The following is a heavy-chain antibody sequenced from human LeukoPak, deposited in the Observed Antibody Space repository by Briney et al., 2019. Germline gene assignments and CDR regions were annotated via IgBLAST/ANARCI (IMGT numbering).Heavy chain of an antibody. V-gene: IGHV3-23*01. J-gene: IGHJ3*02. D-gene: IGHD6-13*01. CDR3: AKDLAAAGWAGQSAFDM. CDR2: ISGSGGST. CDR1: GFTFSSYA. Sequence: GGSLRLSCAASGFTFSSYAMSWVRQAPGKGLEWVSAISGSGGSTYYADSVKGRFTISRDNSKNTLYLQMNRLRAEDTAGYYCAKDLAAAGWAGQSAFDMGGQDTMVSVSS.